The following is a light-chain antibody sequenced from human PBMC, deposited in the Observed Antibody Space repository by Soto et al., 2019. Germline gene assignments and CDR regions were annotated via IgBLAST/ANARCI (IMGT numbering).Light chain of an antibody. CDR3: QHFNGYPRT. CDR2: GAS. Sequence: AIQLTQSPSSLSASIGDRVTITCRASQGISSALAWYQKKPGKAPSLLIYGASTLESGVPSSFSGSGSGTDFTLTISSLQPEDFATYYCQHFNGYPRTFGQGTLLEIK. V-gene: IGKV1-13*02. J-gene: IGKJ5*01. CDR1: QGISSA.